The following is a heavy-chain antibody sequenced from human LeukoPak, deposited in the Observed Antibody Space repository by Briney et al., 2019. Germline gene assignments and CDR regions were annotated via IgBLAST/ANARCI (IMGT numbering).Heavy chain of an antibody. CDR1: ECTCSSYW. CDR3: ARADSSGKILDY. CDR2: IKQDGSEK. V-gene: IGHV3-7*01. J-gene: IGHJ4*02. Sequence: GGSLRLSCAASECTCSSYWMIWVRQAPGKGREGVANIKQDGSEKYYVDSVKGRFTISRDNAKNSLYLQMNSPRAEDTAVYYCARADSSGKILDYWGQGTLVTVSS. D-gene: IGHD3-22*01.